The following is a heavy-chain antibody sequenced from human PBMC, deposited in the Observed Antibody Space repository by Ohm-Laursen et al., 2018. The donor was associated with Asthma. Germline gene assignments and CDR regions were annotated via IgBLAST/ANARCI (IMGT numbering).Heavy chain of an antibody. CDR1: GYTFTSYA. V-gene: IGHV1-3*01. CDR2: INAGNGNT. D-gene: IGHD6-19*01. CDR3: ARDVQARSIAVAGFDY. Sequence: ASVKVSCKASGYTFTSYAMHWVRQAPGQRLEWMGWINAGNGNTKYSQKFQGRVTITRDTSASTAYMELSSLRSEDTAVYYCARDVQARSIAVAGFDYWGQGTLVTVSS. J-gene: IGHJ4*02.